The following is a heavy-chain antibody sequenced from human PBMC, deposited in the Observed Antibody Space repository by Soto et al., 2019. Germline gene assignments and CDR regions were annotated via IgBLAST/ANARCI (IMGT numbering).Heavy chain of an antibody. D-gene: IGHD3-22*01. J-gene: IGHJ5*02. Sequence: SGGSLRLSFAASGFTFSSYEMNWVRQAPGKVLEWFSYISSSGITIYYADSVKGRFTISRDNAKNSLYLQMNSLRARDTAVYYCARENNYYDSSGYPRGWFDPWGQGTLVTVSS. CDR1: GFTFSSYE. CDR2: ISSSGITI. V-gene: IGHV3-48*03. CDR3: ARENNYYDSSGYPRGWFDP.